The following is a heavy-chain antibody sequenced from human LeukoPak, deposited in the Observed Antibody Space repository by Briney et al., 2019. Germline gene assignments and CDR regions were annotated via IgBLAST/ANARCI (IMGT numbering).Heavy chain of an antibody. D-gene: IGHD3-22*01. V-gene: IGHV4-59*01. CDR3: ARGSGYNPPFFDY. Sequence: NPSETLSLTCTVSGGSISSYYWSWIRQPPGKGLEWIGYIYCSGSTNYNPSLKSRVTISVDTSKNQFSLKLSSVTAADTAVYYCARGSGYNPPFFDYWGQGTLVTVSS. J-gene: IGHJ4*02. CDR1: GGSISSYY. CDR2: IYCSGST.